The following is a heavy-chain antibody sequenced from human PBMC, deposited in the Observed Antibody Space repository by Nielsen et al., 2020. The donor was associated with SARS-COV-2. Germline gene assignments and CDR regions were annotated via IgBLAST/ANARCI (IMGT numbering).Heavy chain of an antibody. Sequence: GGSLRLSCAASGFTFSSYAMSWVRQAPGKGLEWVSGISSSGGSTYYADSVKGRFTISRDNSKNTLYLQMNSLRAEDTAVYYCAKDSYGGHSWLGNFDYWGQGTLVTVSS. J-gene: IGHJ4*02. CDR2: ISSSGGST. CDR3: AKDSYGGHSWLGNFDY. D-gene: IGHD4-23*01. V-gene: IGHV3-23*01. CDR1: GFTFSSYA.